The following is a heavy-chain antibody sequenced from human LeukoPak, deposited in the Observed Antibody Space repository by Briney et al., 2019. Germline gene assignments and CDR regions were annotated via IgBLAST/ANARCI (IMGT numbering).Heavy chain of an antibody. CDR2: SRSKCDGETI. CDR1: GFTLSNSW. CDR3: ARDFYEST. D-gene: IGHD3-22*01. Sequence: GGSLRLSCATSGFTLSNSWTNWVRQAPGKGLEWVGGSRSKCDGETIDYAGPVKGRFTPSRDNSKTTLYLQKNSLQTEDTAVYYCARDFYESTWGQGTLVTVSS. V-gene: IGHV3-15*07. J-gene: IGHJ5*02.